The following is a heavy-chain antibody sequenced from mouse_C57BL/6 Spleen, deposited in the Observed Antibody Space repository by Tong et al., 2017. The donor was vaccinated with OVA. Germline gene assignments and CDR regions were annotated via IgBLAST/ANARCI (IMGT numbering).Heavy chain of an antibody. J-gene: IGHJ1*01. CDR2: INPGSSTI. V-gene: IGHV4-2*02. CDR3: ARQNYDYERYFDV. CDR1: GFDFSRYW. D-gene: IGHD2-4*01. Sequence: EVQLQESGGGLVQPGGSLNLSCAASGFDFSRYWMSWARQAPGKGQEWIGEINPGSSTINYTPSLKDKFIISRDNAKNTLYLQMSKVRSEDTALYYCARQNYDYERYFDVWGAGTTVTVSS.